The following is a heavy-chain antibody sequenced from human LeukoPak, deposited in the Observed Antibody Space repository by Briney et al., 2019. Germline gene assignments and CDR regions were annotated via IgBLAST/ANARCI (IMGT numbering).Heavy chain of an antibody. V-gene: IGHV5-51*01. Sequence: GGSLKISCKGSGYSFTSYWIAWVRQMPGKGLEWMGIIYPGDSETRYSPSFQGQVTISVDKSIRTAYLQWSSLKASDTAMYYCARARYETRIWPKSRYDYYHYMDVWGKGTTVTVSS. CDR1: GYSFTSYW. CDR2: IYPGDSET. D-gene: IGHD3-3*01. CDR3: ARARYETRIWPKSRYDYYHYMDV. J-gene: IGHJ6*03.